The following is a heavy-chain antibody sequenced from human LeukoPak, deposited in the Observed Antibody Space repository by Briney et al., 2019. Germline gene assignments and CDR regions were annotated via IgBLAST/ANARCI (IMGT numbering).Heavy chain of an antibody. CDR3: AKGLYGSGSYPDY. Sequence: GRSLRLSCAASGFTFDDYAMQWVRQAPGKGLEWVSGISWNSGFIGYADSVKGRFTISRDNAKNSLYLQMNSLRAEDMALYYCAKGLYGSGSYPDYWGQGTLVTVSS. V-gene: IGHV3-9*03. CDR1: GFTFDDYA. D-gene: IGHD3-10*01. CDR2: ISWNSGFI. J-gene: IGHJ4*02.